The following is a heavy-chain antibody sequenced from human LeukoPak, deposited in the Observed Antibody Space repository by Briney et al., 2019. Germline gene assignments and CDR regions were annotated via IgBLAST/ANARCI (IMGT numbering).Heavy chain of an antibody. CDR2: IYHSGST. J-gene: IGHJ6*02. CDR1: GGSISSSNW. D-gene: IGHD2-8*01. Sequence: PSGTLSLTCAVSGGSISSSNWWSWVRQPPGKGLEWIGEIYHSGSTNYNPSLKSRVTISVDKSKNQFSLKLSSVTAADTAVYYCARDNGAIRAYYYHGMDVWGQGTTVTVSS. CDR3: ARDNGAIRAYYYHGMDV. V-gene: IGHV4-4*02.